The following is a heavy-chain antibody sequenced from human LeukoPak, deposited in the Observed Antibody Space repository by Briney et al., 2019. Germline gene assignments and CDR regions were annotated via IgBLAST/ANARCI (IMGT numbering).Heavy chain of an antibody. CDR1: RFTFGDYT. J-gene: IGHJ4*01. CDR2: ITGYDDTT. Sequence: GGSLRLSCVASRFTFGDYTMHWVRQAPGRGLEWAALITGYDDTTYYADSVKGRFTISRDNSRNSLFLQMHSLRTEDSALYYCAKDSLWFEELVSFYFDWWGHGTLVTVSS. CDR3: AKDSLWFEELVSFYFDW. V-gene: IGHV3-43*02. D-gene: IGHD3-10*01.